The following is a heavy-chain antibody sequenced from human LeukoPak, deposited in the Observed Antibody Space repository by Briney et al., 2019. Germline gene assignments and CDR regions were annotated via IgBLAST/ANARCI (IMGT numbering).Heavy chain of an antibody. CDR2: IRGNSDTT. J-gene: IGHJ4*02. D-gene: IGHD2-21*02. CDR1: GFIFSNYG. CDR3: AKDHIVVVTAIPNFDY. V-gene: IGHV3-23*01. Sequence: GGSLRLSCAASGFIFSNYGMSWVRQAPGKGLEWVSAIRGNSDTTYYADSVKGRFSIFRDNSKNTLYLQMNSLRAEDTAVYYCAKDHIVVVTAIPNFDYWGQGTLVTVSS.